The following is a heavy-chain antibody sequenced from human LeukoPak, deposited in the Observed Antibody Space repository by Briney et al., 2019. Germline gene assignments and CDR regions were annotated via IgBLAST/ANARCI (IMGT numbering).Heavy chain of an antibody. J-gene: IGHJ4*02. Sequence: GGSLRLSCAASGFTFSRFWMTWVRQAPGKGLEWVANIKEDGSDKYYVDSVKGRFTVSRDNAKNSLYLQMNSLRDEDTADYYCARDRGYFVFDYWGQGTLVTVSS. D-gene: IGHD3-10*01. CDR1: GFTFSRFW. CDR2: IKEDGSDK. V-gene: IGHV3-7*01. CDR3: ARDRGYFVFDY.